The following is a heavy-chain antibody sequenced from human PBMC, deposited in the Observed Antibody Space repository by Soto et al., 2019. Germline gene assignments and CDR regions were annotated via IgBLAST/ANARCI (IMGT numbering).Heavy chain of an antibody. V-gene: IGHV1-69*01. CDR3: ARDLNERVTPKGPNNWFDP. Sequence: VKVSCKASGGTFSSYAISWVRQAPGQGLEWMGGIIPIFGTANYAQKFQGRVTITADESTSTAYMELSSLRSEDTAVYYCARDLNERVTPKGPNNWFDPWGQGTLVTVSS. D-gene: IGHD2-21*02. CDR1: GGTFSSYA. CDR2: IIPIFGTA. J-gene: IGHJ5*02.